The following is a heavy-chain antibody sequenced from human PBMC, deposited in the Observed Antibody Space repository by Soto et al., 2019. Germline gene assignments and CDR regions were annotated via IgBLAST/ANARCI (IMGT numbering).Heavy chain of an antibody. CDR2: ISVYNGNT. CDR1: GDTFTSYG. V-gene: IGHV1-18*04. J-gene: IGHJ4*02. CDR3: ARAVHTMIQGVRFRVDQ. D-gene: IGHD3-10*01. Sequence: ASVKVSCKASGDTFTSYGISWVRQAPGQGLECMGWISVYNGNTNYAQKFQGRVTMTRDTSINTAYMALTRLTSDDTAVYYCARAVHTMIQGVRFRVDQWGQGTLVTVSS.